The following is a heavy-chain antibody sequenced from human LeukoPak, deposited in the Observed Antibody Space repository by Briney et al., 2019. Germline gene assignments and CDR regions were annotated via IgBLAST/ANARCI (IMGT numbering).Heavy chain of an antibody. D-gene: IGHD6-13*01. Sequence: SETLSLTCTVSGYSISSGYYWGWIRQPPGKGLEWIGSIYHSGSTYYNPSLRSRVTISVDTSKNQFSLKLSSVTAADTAVYYCARGASSSWYFDYWGQGTLVTVSS. J-gene: IGHJ4*02. CDR1: GYSISSGYY. V-gene: IGHV4-38-2*02. CDR3: ARGASSSWYFDY. CDR2: IYHSGST.